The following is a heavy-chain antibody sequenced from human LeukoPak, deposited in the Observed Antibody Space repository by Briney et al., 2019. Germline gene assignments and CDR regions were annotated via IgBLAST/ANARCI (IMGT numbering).Heavy chain of an antibody. V-gene: IGHV4-59*08. D-gene: IGHD4-11*01. Sequence: PSGTLSLTCTVSGDSISTYYWSWIGQPPGKGLEWIGDIFYTGSTNYNPSLKSRVTISVDTSKNQFSLKLRSVTAADTAVYYCARHGGYSNYYYAMDVWGQGTTVTVSS. CDR3: ARHGGYSNYYYAMDV. CDR1: GDSISTYY. CDR2: IFYTGST. J-gene: IGHJ6*02.